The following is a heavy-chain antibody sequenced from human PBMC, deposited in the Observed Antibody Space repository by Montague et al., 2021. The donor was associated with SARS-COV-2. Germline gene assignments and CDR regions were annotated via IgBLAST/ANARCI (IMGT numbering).Heavy chain of an antibody. J-gene: IGHJ4*02. CDR2: TYYRSKWYN. V-gene: IGHV6-1*01. CDR1: GDSVSSNSAA. D-gene: IGHD6-19*01. CDR3: ARNIAVAGRAEGFDY. Sequence: CAISGDSVSSNSAAWNWIRQSPSRGLEWLGRTYYRSKWYNDYAVSVKSRITINPDTPKNQFSLQLNSVTPEDTAVYYCARNIAVAGRAEGFDYWGQGTLVTVSS.